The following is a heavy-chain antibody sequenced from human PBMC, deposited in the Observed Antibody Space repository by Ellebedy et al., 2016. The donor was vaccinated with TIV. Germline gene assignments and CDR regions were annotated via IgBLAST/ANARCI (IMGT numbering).Heavy chain of an antibody. CDR3: ARRYMDV. J-gene: IGHJ6*03. CDR1: GFTFSSYW. CDR2: IKQDGSAK. V-gene: IGHV3-7*01. Sequence: GGSLRLXCAASGFTFSSYWMQWVRQAPGKGLEWVSNIKQDGSAKYYVDSVKGRFTITRDNAKNSVYLQMNNLRAEDTAVYYCARRYMDVWGKGTTVTVSS.